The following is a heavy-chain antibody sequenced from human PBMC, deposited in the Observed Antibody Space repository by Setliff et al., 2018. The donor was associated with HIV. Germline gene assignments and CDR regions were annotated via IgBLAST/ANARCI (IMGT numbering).Heavy chain of an antibody. Sequence: GGSLRLSCAASGFTFSSYWMHWVRQAPGKGLAWVFGMNTDGSSTRYADSVEGRFTISRDNTKNTVYLQMNSLRAEDTAVYYCAKTREINNFWSGIDYWGQGTLVTVSS. CDR3: AKTREINNFWSGIDY. CDR2: MNTDGSST. D-gene: IGHD3-3*01. J-gene: IGHJ4*02. V-gene: IGHV3-74*01. CDR1: GFTFSSYW.